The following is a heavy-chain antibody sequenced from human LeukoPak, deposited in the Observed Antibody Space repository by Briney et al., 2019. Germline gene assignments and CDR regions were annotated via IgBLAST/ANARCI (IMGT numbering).Heavy chain of an antibody. CDR2: ISYDGSNK. V-gene: IGHV3-30-3*01. CDR1: GFTFSSYA. D-gene: IGHD1-14*01. J-gene: IGHJ4*02. Sequence: PGGSLRLSCGASGFTFSSYAMHWVRQAPGKGLEWVAVISYDGSNKYYADSVKGRFTISRDNSKNTMYLQMNSLRAEDTAVYYCAIDLGIWGQGTLVTVSS. CDR3: AIDLGI.